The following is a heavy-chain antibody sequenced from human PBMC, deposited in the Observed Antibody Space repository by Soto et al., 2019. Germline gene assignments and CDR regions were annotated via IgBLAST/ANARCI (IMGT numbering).Heavy chain of an antibody. V-gene: IGHV1-8*01. CDR1: GYTFTSYD. CDR3: ARGDMITFGGVITHAFDI. D-gene: IGHD3-16*01. Sequence: QVQLVQSGAEVKKPGASVKVSCKASGYTFTSYDINWVRQATGQGLEWMGWMNPNSGNTGYAQKFQGRVTMTRNTSISTAYMERSSLRSEDTAVYYCARGDMITFGGVITHAFDIWGQGTMVTVSS. CDR2: MNPNSGNT. J-gene: IGHJ3*02.